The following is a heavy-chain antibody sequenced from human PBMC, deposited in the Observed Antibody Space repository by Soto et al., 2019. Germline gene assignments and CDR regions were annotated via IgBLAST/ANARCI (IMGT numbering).Heavy chain of an antibody. CDR3: ARRRGQDSTFYYDSSGYFSA. J-gene: IGHJ5*02. CDR2: ITRSGST. V-gene: IGHV4-34*01. CDR1: GGSFSDLY. Sequence: SETLSLTCAFYGGSFSDLYWYWSWIRQPPGKGLEWIGEITRSGSTNYNPSLKSRVSISVDTSKKQFSLKLSSVTAADTAVYFCARRRGQDSTFYYDSSGYFSAWGQGTPVTVSS. D-gene: IGHD3-22*01.